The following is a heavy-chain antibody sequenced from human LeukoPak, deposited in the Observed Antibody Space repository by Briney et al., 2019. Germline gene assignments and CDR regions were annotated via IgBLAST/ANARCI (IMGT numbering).Heavy chain of an antibody. CDR1: GGSISSSSYY. CDR2: IYYSGST. Sequence: PSETLSLTCTVSGGSISSSSYYWGWIRQPPGKGLEWIGSIYYSGSTYYNPSLKSRVTISVDTSKNQFSLKLSSVTAADTAVYYCASVAVGYCSSTSCYINYYYYMDVWGKGTTVTVSS. CDR3: ASVAVGYCSSTSCYINYYYYMDV. J-gene: IGHJ6*03. D-gene: IGHD2-2*02. V-gene: IGHV4-39*07.